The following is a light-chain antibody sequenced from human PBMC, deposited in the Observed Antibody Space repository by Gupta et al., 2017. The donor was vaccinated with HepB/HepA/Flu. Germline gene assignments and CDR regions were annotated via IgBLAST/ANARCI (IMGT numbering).Light chain of an antibody. CDR3: SSYTSSSTLV. V-gene: IGLV2-14*01. CDR1: SSDVGGYNY. J-gene: IGLJ3*02. Sequence: QSALTQPASGAGSPGQSITISCTGTSSDVGGYNYVSWYQQHPGKPPKLMIYDVSNRPAGVSRRFSGSKSGNTASLAISGLQEEDEAEYYCSSYTSSSTLVFGGGTKLTVL. CDR2: DVS.